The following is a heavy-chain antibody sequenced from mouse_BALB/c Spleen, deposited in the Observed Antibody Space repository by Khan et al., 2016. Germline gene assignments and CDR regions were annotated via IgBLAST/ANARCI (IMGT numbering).Heavy chain of an antibody. D-gene: IGHD2-14*01. Sequence: QVQLKESGPGLVAPSQSLSITCTVSGFSLTHYGVHWVRQPPGKGLAWLGIIWAGGSTNYNSALMSRLSISKDNSKSQVSLKMNSLQTDDTAMYYCARDENYRYDGFAYWGQGTLVTVSA. V-gene: IGHV2-9*02. CDR1: GFSLTHYG. J-gene: IGHJ3*01. CDR2: IWAGGST. CDR3: ARDENYRYDGFAY.